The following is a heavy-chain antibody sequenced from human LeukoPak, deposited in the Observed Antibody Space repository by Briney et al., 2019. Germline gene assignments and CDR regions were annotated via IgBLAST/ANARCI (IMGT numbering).Heavy chain of an antibody. CDR1: GFTFSGYA. Sequence: GGSLRLSCAASGFTFSGYAMSWVRQAPGKGLEWLSGISRSGDNTYYAASVKGRFTISRDNSKNTLYLQMSSLRAEDTAVYHCANVSYDIFSGRFDYWGQGILVTVSS. D-gene: IGHD3-9*01. J-gene: IGHJ4*02. CDR2: ISRSGDNT. V-gene: IGHV3-23*01. CDR3: ANVSYDIFSGRFDY.